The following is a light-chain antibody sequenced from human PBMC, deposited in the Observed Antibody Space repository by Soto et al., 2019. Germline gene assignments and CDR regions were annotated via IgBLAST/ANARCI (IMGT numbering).Light chain of an antibody. CDR3: LQDYXXPWT. CDR2: AAS. V-gene: IGKV1-5*01. CDR1: QSVSSW. J-gene: IGKJ1*01. Sequence: DIQMTQSPSTLSASVGDRVTITCRASQSVSSWLAWYQQKPGKAPKLLIYAASSLQSGVPSRFSGSGSGTDFTLTISSLQPEDFATYXXLQDYXXPWTFXQGTKVDIK.